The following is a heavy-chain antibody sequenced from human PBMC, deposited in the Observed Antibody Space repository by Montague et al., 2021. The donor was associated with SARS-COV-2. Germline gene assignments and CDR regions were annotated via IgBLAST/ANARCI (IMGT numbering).Heavy chain of an antibody. D-gene: IGHD4-17*01. J-gene: IGHJ4*03. Sequence: SETLSLTCNVSGDSITSNYWWSWLRQHPGKSLEWIVEIYHTGSTNFNPSLKSRVTMSVDKSKKFFARRLISVTTADTATNYCAGDGGLRFRAFESWGQGTPVTISS. CDR1: GDSITSNYW. CDR3: AGDGGLRFRAFES. V-gene: IGHV4-4*02. CDR2: IYHTGST.